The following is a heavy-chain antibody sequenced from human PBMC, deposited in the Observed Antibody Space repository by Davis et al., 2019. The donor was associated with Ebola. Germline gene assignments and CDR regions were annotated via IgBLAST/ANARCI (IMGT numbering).Heavy chain of an antibody. J-gene: IGHJ5*02. V-gene: IGHV4-34*01. Sequence: MPSETLSLTCAVSGGSFSGYYWSWIRQPPGKGLEWVGEINHSGSTNYNPSLKSRVTISVDTSKNPFSLKLSSVTAAATAVYYCASLTYSSVWRSNWLDPWGQGTLVTVSS. CDR2: INHSGST. CDR3: ASLTYSSVWRSNWLDP. CDR1: GGSFSGYY. D-gene: IGHD6-19*01.